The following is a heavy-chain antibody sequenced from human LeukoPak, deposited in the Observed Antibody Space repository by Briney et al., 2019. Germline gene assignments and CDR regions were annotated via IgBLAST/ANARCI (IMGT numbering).Heavy chain of an antibody. V-gene: IGHV4-30-4*01. CDR1: GGSISSGDYY. Sequence: SETLSLTCTVSGGSISSGDYYWSWIRQPPGKGLEWIGYIYYSGSTYYNPSLKSRVTISVDTSKNQFSLKLSSGTAADTAVYYWAPADTTRVWGWGQGTLVTVSS. CDR3: APADTTRVWG. J-gene: IGHJ4*02. D-gene: IGHD3-16*01. CDR2: IYYSGST.